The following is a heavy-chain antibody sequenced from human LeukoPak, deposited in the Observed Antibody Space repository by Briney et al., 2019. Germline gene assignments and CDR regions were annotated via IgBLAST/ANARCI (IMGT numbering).Heavy chain of an antibody. Sequence: ASVKVSCKASGYTFTGYYMHWVRQAPGQGLEGMGWIDPNSGGTNYAQKLQGRVTMTTDTSTSTAYMELRSLRSDDTAVYYCARNGRRDGYNYEFSGGSYWGQGTLVTVSS. J-gene: IGHJ4*02. CDR1: GYTFTGYY. CDR3: ARNGRRDGYNYEFSGGSY. D-gene: IGHD5-24*01. CDR2: IDPNSGGT. V-gene: IGHV1-2*02.